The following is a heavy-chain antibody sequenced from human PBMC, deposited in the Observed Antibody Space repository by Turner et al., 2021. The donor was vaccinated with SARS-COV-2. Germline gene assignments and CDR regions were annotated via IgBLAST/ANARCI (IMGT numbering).Heavy chain of an antibody. CDR3: AEPRQGY. V-gene: IGHV4-4*07. Sequence: QVQLQESGPGLVCPSETLSLTCTVSGGSISSHYWSWIRQPAGKGLEWSGRMFASGDTNYNPYLKSRVTLSMDKSKNQLALILRTVTAADTAVYYCAEPRQGYWGQGTRVTVSA. CDR1: GGSISSHY. CDR2: MFASGDT. J-gene: IGHJ4*02.